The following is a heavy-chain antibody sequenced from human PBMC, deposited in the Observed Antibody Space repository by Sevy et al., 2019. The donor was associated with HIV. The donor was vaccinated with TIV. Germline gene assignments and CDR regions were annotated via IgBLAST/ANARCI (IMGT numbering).Heavy chain of an antibody. CDR1: GYTFTSYD. D-gene: IGHD3-16*02. V-gene: IGHV1-8*01. CDR2: MNPNSGNT. Sequence: ASVKVSCKASGYTFTSYDINWVRQATGQGLEWMGWMNPNSGNTGYAQKFQGRVTMTRNTSISTAYMELSSLRAEDTAVYYCAKDQGDYVWGTFRDYWGQGTLVTVSS. CDR3: AKDQGDYVWGTFRDY. J-gene: IGHJ4*02.